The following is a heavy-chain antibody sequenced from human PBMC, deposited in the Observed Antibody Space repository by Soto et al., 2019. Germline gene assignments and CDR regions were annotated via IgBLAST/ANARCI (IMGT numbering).Heavy chain of an antibody. CDR3: ARGARWSREGYFDY. Sequence: EVQLVESGGGLVQPGGSLRLSCAASGFTFSSYWMHWVRQAPGKGLVWVSRINSDGSSTSYADSVKGRFTISRDNAKNTMYLQMTSLRAEDSAVYYCARGARWSREGYFDYWGQGTLVTVSS. V-gene: IGHV3-74*01. CDR1: GFTFSSYW. D-gene: IGHD3-22*01. CDR2: INSDGSST. J-gene: IGHJ4*02.